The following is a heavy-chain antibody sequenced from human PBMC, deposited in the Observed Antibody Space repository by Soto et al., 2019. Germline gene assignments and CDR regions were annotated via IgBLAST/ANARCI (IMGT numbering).Heavy chain of an antibody. Sequence: SGPRLVNRTQSLTFTCTCSRFSLSTSGMCVSWIRKPPGKALEWLALIDWDDDKYYSTSLKTRLTISKDTSKNQVVLTMTNMDPVDTATYYCARIRNARGSGWYYFDYWGQVTLVTVSS. CDR3: ARIRNARGSGWYYFDY. D-gene: IGHD6-19*01. CDR1: RFSLSTSGMC. J-gene: IGHJ4*02. V-gene: IGHV2-70*01. CDR2: IDWDDDK.